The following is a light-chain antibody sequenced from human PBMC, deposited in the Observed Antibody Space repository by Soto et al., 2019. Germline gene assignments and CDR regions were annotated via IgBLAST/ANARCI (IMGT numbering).Light chain of an antibody. CDR3: SSYTSSSIV. J-gene: IGLJ1*01. Sequence: QSVLPQPDSVSGSPGQSITISCTGTSXDVGGYNYVSWYQQHPGKAPKLMIYEVSNRPSGVSNRFSGSKSGNTASLTISGLQAEDEADYYCSSYTSSSIVFGTGTKVTFL. CDR2: EVS. CDR1: SXDVGGYNY. V-gene: IGLV2-14*01.